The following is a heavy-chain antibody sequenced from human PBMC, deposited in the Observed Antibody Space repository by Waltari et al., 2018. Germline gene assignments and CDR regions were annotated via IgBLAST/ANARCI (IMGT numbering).Heavy chain of an antibody. J-gene: IGHJ4*02. D-gene: IGHD1-26*01. CDR1: GFTVSSNY. Sequence: EVQLVESGGGLIQPGGSLRLSCAASGFTVSSNYMSWVRQAPGKGLEWVSVIYSGGSTYYADAVKGRFTISRDNSKNTLYLQMNSLRAEDTAVYYCARDPPGEGIVGATTHSWGQGTLVTVSS. CDR3: ARDPPGEGIVGATTHS. V-gene: IGHV3-53*01. CDR2: IYSGGST.